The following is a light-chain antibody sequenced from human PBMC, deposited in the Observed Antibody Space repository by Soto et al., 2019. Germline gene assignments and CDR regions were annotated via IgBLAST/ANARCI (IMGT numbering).Light chain of an antibody. CDR3: AAWDGSLSGPV. V-gene: IGLV1-47*01. CDR2: RNN. CDR1: SSNFGSNY. Sequence: QPVLTQPPSASGTPGQRVTISSSGSSSNFGSNYVYWYQQLPGTAPKLLIYRNNQRPSGVPDRFSGSKSGTSASLAISGLRSEDEADYYWAAWDGSLSGPVFGGGTKLTVL. J-gene: IGLJ2*01.